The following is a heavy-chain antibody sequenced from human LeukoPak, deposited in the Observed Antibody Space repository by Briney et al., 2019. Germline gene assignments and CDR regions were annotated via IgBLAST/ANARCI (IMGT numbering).Heavy chain of an antibody. CDR2: INPSGGST. D-gene: IGHD3-10*01. V-gene: IGHV1-46*01. J-gene: IGHJ5*02. CDR3: ARDAVIRGSGSSNWFDP. CDR1: GYTFTSYS. Sequence: ASVKVSCKASGYTFTSYSMHWVRQAPGQGLEWMGIINPSGGSTSYAQKFQGRVTMTRDTSTSTVYMELSSLRSEDTAVYYCARDAVIRGSGSSNWFDPWGQGTLVTVSS.